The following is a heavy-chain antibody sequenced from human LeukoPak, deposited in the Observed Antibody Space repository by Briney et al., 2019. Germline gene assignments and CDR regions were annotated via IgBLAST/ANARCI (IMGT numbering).Heavy chain of an antibody. CDR2: IYHTART. CDR3: ARGYGGNSGAFDI. Sequence: SQTLSLTCAASGGSIIVAAYSWSWIPQPPGKGLEWIGYIYHTARTSYNPSLKSRVTISVDRSKLQFSLKLNSVTDADTAVYYCARGYGGNSGAFDIWGQGTMVTVS. V-gene: IGHV4-30-2*01. CDR1: GGSIIVAAYS. D-gene: IGHD4-23*01. J-gene: IGHJ3*02.